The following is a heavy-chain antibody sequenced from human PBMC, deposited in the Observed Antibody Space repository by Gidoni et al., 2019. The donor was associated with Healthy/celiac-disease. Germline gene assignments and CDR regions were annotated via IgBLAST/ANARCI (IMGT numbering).Heavy chain of an antibody. CDR1: GFTFSSYA. Sequence: EVQLVESGGGLVQPGVSLRLSCSASGFTFSSYAMHWVRQAPGKGLEYVSAISSNGGSTYYADSVKGRFTISRDNSKNTLYLQMSSLRAEDTAVYYCVKSLEGRFLEWLSPSGGYYYYYGMDVWGQGTTVTVSS. V-gene: IGHV3-64D*08. CDR2: ISSNGGST. CDR3: VKSLEGRFLEWLSPSGGYYYYYGMDV. J-gene: IGHJ6*02. D-gene: IGHD3-3*01.